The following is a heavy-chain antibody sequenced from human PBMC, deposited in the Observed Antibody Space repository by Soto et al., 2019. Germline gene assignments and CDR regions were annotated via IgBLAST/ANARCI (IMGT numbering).Heavy chain of an antibody. CDR2: IDPSDSYT. D-gene: IGHD5-18*01. CDR3: ARTSMQSRGYTYGHGGMDV. Sequence: EVQLVQSGAEVKKPGESLRISCKGSGYSFTSYWISWVRQMPGKGLEWMGRIDPSDSYTNYSPSFQGHVTISADKSIRTDYLQWSSLKASDTAMYYCARTSMQSRGYTYGHGGMDVWGQGTTVTVSS. V-gene: IGHV5-10-1*01. CDR1: GYSFTSYW. J-gene: IGHJ6*02.